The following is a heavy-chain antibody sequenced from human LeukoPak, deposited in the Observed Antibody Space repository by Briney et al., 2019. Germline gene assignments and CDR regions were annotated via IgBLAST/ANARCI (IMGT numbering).Heavy chain of an antibody. D-gene: IGHD1-1*01. V-gene: IGHV3-13*01. CDR2: IGTASDT. CDR3: ARGPPRGKYYYMDV. Sequence: GGSLRLSCAASGFAFSSFDMHWVRQPTGQGLEWVSTIGTASDTYYPGSVEGRFTLSRDNAKNSLYLQMNSLTAGDTAVYYCARGPPRGKYYYMDVWGKGTTVTVAS. J-gene: IGHJ6*03. CDR1: GFAFSSFD.